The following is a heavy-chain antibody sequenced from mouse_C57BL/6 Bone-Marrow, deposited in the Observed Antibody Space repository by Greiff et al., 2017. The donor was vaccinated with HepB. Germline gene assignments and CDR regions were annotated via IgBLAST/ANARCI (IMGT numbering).Heavy chain of an antibody. CDR3: ARLPYDYDGAWFAY. V-gene: IGHV5-17*01. J-gene: IGHJ3*01. D-gene: IGHD2-4*01. CDR2: ISSGSSTI. CDR1: GFTFSDYG. Sequence: EVKLVESGGGLVKPGGSLKLSCAASGFTFSDYGMHWVRQAPEKGLEWVAYISSGSSTIYYADTVKGRFTISRDNAKNTLFLQMTSLRSEDTAMYYCARLPYDYDGAWFAYWGQGTLVTVSA.